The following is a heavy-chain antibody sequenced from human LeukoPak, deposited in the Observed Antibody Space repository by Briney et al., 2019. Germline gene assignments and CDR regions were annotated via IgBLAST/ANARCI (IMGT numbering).Heavy chain of an antibody. CDR2: ISSSSRTR. CDR3: VRESIGFDY. Sequence: GGSLRLSCAASGFNFSTYNVSWVRQAPGKGLDWVSYISSSSRTRYYADSVKGRFTISRDNAKDSLYLQMNSLRAEDTAVYYCVRESIGFDYWGQGTLVTVSS. J-gene: IGHJ4*02. CDR1: GFNFSTYN. V-gene: IGHV3-48*04. D-gene: IGHD2-15*01.